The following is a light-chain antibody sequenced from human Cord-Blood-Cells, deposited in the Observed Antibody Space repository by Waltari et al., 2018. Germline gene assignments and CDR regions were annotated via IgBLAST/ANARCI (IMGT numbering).Light chain of an antibody. J-gene: IGLJ3*02. CDR1: SSDVGGYNY. CDR2: DVS. Sequence: QSVLTQPASVSGSPGQSITISCTGTSSDVGGYNYVPWYQQHPGKAPKLMIYDVSKRPSGVSNRFSGSKSGNTASLTISGLQAEDEADYYCSSYTSSSTWVFGGGTKLTVL. V-gene: IGLV2-14*01. CDR3: SSYTSSSTWV.